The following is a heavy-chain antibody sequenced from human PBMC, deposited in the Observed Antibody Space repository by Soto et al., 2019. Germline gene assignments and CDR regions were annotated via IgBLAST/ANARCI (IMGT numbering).Heavy chain of an antibody. CDR1: GGSISSGGYY. CDR3: ARAGGYSYCY. J-gene: IGHJ4*02. Sequence: QVQLQESGPGLVKPSQTLSLTCTVSGGSISSGGYYWSWMRQHPGKGLEWIGDIYYSGSNYYNSSLKSRLTISVDTSKNQFSLKLSSVTAADAGVYYCARAGGYSYCYWGQGTLVTVSS. CDR2: IYYSGSN. V-gene: IGHV4-31*03. D-gene: IGHD5-18*01.